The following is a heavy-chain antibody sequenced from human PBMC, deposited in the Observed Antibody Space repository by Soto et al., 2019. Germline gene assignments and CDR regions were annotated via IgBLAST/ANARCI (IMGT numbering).Heavy chain of an antibody. J-gene: IGHJ4*02. D-gene: IGHD3-3*02. Sequence: SETLSLTCTVSGYSIGTAYYWGWIRQPPGKGLQWIGSVSQSGNTYYNPSLRSRVTVSLDTSKNHFSLKLSSVTAADTAVYFCARVKLAGRGAFDYWGQGALVTVSS. V-gene: IGHV4-38-2*02. CDR1: GYSIGTAYY. CDR3: ARVKLAGRGAFDY. CDR2: VSQSGNT.